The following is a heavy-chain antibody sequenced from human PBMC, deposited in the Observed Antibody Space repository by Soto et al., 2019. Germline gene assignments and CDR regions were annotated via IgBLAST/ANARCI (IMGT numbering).Heavy chain of an antibody. J-gene: IGHJ6*03. Sequence: GASVKVSCKASGYTFTSYDINWVRQATGQGLEWMGWMNPNSGNTGYAQKFQGRVTMTRNTSISTAYMELSSLRSEDTAVYYCASRGDYSNYMDVWGKGTTVTVSS. D-gene: IGHD4-4*01. CDR3: ASRGDYSNYMDV. CDR2: MNPNSGNT. V-gene: IGHV1-8*01. CDR1: GYTFTSYD.